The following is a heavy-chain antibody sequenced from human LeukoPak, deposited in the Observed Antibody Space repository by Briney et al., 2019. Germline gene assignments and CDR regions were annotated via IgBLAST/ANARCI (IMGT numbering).Heavy chain of an antibody. Sequence: PSETLSLTCAVYGESFSGKYWDWIRQPPGKGREWIREVAHTGNNDNNPSLKSRVTISVDTSKNQFSLKLSSVTAADTAVYYCARGVYIAAAQYGYWGQGTLVTVSS. V-gene: IGHV4-34*01. CDR2: VAHTGNN. J-gene: IGHJ4*02. CDR1: GESFSGKY. CDR3: ARGVYIAAAQYGY. D-gene: IGHD6-13*01.